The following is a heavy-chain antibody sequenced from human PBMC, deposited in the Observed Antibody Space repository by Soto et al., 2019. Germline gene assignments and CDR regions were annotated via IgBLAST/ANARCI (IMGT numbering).Heavy chain of an antibody. J-gene: IGHJ6*03. CDR3: AVVTGYGDSSFPPNYLDV. V-gene: IGHV1-58*02. Sequence: SVKVSCKASGFTFTSSAMQWVRQARGQRLEWIGWIVVGSGNTNYAQKFQERVTITRDMSTSTAYMELSSLRSEDTAVYYFAVVTGYGDSSFPPNYLDVWGKGTTVTVPS. CDR2: IVVGSGNT. CDR1: GFTFTSSA. D-gene: IGHD4-17*01.